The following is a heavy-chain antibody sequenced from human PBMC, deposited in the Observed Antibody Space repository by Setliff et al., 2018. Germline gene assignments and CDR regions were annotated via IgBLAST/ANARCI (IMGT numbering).Heavy chain of an antibody. CDR3: ARDQWVRSPPLSFSYGMDV. CDR2: VYTNGGT. V-gene: IGHV4-4*07. CDR1: GGSISSSYY. Sequence: PSETLSLTCSVSGGSISSSYYWSWIRQPAGKGLEWIGRVYTNGGTDYNPSLKSRATISLDTSKNQLSLTLTSVTAADTAVYYCARDQWVRSPPLSFSYGMDVWGLGTTVTVS. J-gene: IGHJ6*02. D-gene: IGHD2-8*01.